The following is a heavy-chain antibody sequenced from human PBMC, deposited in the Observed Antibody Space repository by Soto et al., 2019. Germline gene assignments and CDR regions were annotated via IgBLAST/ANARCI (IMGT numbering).Heavy chain of an antibody. J-gene: IGHJ4*01. CDR2: VLPITGPT. CDR1: GGLFSVFS. Sequence: QVQLVQSGAEVKKPGSSVKVSCKTSGGLFSVFSFNWVRQAPGQGLEWMGGVLPITGPTDYAQKFQGRLTITADRSTSTIYMEFSRLTSDDTANYYCATIRVRGGPLRFEDGGQGTLISVSS. V-gene: IGHV1-69*06. D-gene: IGHD5-12*01. CDR3: ATIRVRGGPLRFED.